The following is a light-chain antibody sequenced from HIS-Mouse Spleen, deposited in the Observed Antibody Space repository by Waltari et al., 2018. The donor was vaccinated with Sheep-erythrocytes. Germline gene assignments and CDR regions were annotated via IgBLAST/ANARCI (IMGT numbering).Light chain of an antibody. CDR2: DVS. CDR1: SSDVGGYNY. CDR3: CSYAGSYTFVV. J-gene: IGLJ2*01. Sequence: QSALTQPRSVSGSPGQSFTISCTGTSSDVGGYNYVSWYQQHPGKAPKLMIYDVSKRPSGVPDRFSGSKSGNTASLTISGLQAEDEADYYCCSYAGSYTFVVFGGGTK. V-gene: IGLV2-11*01.